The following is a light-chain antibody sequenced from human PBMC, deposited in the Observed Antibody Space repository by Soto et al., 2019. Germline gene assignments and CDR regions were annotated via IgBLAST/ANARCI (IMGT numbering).Light chain of an antibody. J-gene: IGKJ1*01. Sequence: DIQMTQSPSTLSASVGDRVTITCRASQSISDWLAWYQQKPGKAHKLLIYKASILESGVPSRFSGSGSGTEFTLTISSLQPEDFATYYCQKYNSYSQTFGQGTKVDIK. CDR3: QKYNSYSQT. CDR1: QSISDW. CDR2: KAS. V-gene: IGKV1-5*03.